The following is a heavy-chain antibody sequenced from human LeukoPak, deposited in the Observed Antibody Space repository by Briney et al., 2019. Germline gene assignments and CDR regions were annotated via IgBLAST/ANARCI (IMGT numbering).Heavy chain of an antibody. CDR2: IIPIFGTA. CDR3: ARANFKGLTYYYDSSGYSD. D-gene: IGHD3-22*01. CDR1: GGTFSSYA. Sequence: GSSVKVSCKASGGTFSSYANSWVRQAPGQGPEWMGRIIPIFGTANYSQKFQGRVTITTDESTSTAYMELSSLRSEDTAVYYCARANFKGLTYYYDSSGYSDWGQGTLVTVSS. J-gene: IGHJ4*02. V-gene: IGHV1-69*05.